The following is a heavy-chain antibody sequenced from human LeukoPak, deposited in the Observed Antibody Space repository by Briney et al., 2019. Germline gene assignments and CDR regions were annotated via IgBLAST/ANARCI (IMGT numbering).Heavy chain of an antibody. CDR1: GGSFSGYY. CDR2: INHSGST. Sequence: PSETLSLTCAVYGGSFSGYYWSWTRHPPGKGLEWIGEINHSGSTNYNPPLKSRVTISVDTSKNQFSLKLSSVTAADTAVYYCARYSSSWLEYYFDYWGQGTLVTVSS. V-gene: IGHV4-34*01. CDR3: ARYSSSWLEYYFDY. J-gene: IGHJ4*02. D-gene: IGHD6-13*01.